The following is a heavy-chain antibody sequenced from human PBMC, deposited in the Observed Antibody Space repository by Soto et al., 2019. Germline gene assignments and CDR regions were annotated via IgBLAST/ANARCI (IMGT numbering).Heavy chain of an antibody. D-gene: IGHD3-22*01. CDR3: ARDQSSGGSYAFDI. J-gene: IGHJ3*02. Sequence: GGSLRLSCAASGFTFSSYGMHWVRQAPGKGLEWVAVIWYDGSNKYYADSVKGRFTISRDNSKNTLYLQMNSLRAEDTAVYYCARDQSSGGSYAFDIWGQGTMVTVSS. V-gene: IGHV3-33*01. CDR1: GFTFSSYG. CDR2: IWYDGSNK.